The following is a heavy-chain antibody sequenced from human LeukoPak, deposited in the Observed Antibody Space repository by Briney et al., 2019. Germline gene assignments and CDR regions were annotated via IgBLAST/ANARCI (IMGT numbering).Heavy chain of an antibody. CDR1: GGSFSGYY. CDR2: INHSGRP. D-gene: IGHD5-12*01. J-gene: IGHJ4*02. V-gene: IGHV4-34*01. Sequence: PSETLSLTCAVSGGSFSGYYWSWIRQPPGKGLEWVGEINHSGRPNYNPSLKSRVTISVDTSKNQFSLKLSSVTAADTAVYYCALRYSGDEIRDYWGQGTLVTVSS. CDR3: ALRYSGDEIRDY.